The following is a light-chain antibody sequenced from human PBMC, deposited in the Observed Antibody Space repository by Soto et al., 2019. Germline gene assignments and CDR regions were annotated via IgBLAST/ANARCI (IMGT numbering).Light chain of an antibody. Sequence: EIVLTQSPGTLSLSAGERATLACRASQGVSSSDLAWYQQKPGQAPRLLIYGASGRATGIPDRFSGSWSGTDFTLTISRLVPEDFAVYYCHQYCSAPMDTFGQGNKLDIK. J-gene: IGKJ2*01. CDR2: GAS. CDR3: HQYCSAPMDT. V-gene: IGKV3-20*01. CDR1: QGVSSSD.